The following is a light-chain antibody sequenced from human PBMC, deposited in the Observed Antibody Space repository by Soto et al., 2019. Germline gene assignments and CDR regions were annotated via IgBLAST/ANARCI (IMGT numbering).Light chain of an antibody. V-gene: IGKV1-39*01. Sequence: DIQMTQSPSSLSASVGDRVTITCRASQNIGVYLNWYQQKPGKAPKLLIYAASSLQSGVPSRFSGSGSGTDFTLTISSLQPEDFATYYCQQSYSTPPVTFGGGTKVDIK. CDR2: AAS. CDR1: QNIGVY. CDR3: QQSYSTPPVT. J-gene: IGKJ4*01.